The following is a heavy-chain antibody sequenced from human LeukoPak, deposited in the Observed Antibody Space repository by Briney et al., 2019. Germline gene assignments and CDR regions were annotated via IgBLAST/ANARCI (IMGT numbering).Heavy chain of an antibody. Sequence: GGSLRLSCAASGFTFNSNAMSWVRQAPGKGLEWVSGIRNSDGSTYYAESVKGRFTISRDNSKNTVYLQMNSLRVEDTAVYYCAKIALSWVAGTIDFWGRGTLVTVSS. D-gene: IGHD6-19*01. J-gene: IGHJ4*02. CDR3: AKIALSWVAGTIDF. V-gene: IGHV3-23*01. CDR2: IRNSDGST. CDR1: GFTFNSNA.